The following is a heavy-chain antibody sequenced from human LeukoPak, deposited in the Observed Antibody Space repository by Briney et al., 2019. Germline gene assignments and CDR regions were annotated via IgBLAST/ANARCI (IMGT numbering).Heavy chain of an antibody. J-gene: IGHJ6*03. V-gene: IGHV1-2*06. CDR1: GYTFTDYY. D-gene: IGHD3-9*01. Sequence: ASVKVSCKASGYTFTDYYIHWVRQAPGQGREWMGRVNPDSGGATNAQKFPGRVTMTRDTYISIVYIKLSRLIYDDTAVYYCAREDDIVTDDDDSYYYMYVWGKGTTVTVSS. CDR3: AREDDIVTDDDDSYYYMYV. CDR2: VNPDSGGA.